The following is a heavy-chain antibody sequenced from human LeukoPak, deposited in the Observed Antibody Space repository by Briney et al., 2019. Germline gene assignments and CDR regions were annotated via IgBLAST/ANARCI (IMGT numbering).Heavy chain of an antibody. CDR1: GFTFSSYA. J-gene: IGHJ4*02. CDR3: ARDRSSGWYVVFDY. Sequence: GGSLRLSCAASGFTFSSYAMHWVRQAPGKGLEWVAVISYDGSNKNYADSVKGRFTISRDNSKNTLYLQMNSLRVEDTAVYYCARDRSSGWYVVFDYWGQGTLVTVSS. CDR2: ISYDGSNK. D-gene: IGHD6-19*01. V-gene: IGHV3-30*04.